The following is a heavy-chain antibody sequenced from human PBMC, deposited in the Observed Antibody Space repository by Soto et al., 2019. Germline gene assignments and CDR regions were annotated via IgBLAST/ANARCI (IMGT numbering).Heavy chain of an antibody. J-gene: IGHJ5*02. Sequence: ASVKVSCKASGHTFTSYGISWVRQAPGQGLEWMGWISAYNGNTNYAQKLQGRVTMTTDTSTSTAYMELRSLRSDDTAVYYCARARITIFGVVINWFDPWGQGTLVTVSS. D-gene: IGHD3-3*01. CDR1: GHTFTSYG. V-gene: IGHV1-18*01. CDR2: ISAYNGNT. CDR3: ARARITIFGVVINWFDP.